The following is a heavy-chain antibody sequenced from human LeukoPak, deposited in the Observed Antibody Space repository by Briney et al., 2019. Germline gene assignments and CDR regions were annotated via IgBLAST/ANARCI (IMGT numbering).Heavy chain of an antibody. D-gene: IGHD3-22*01. V-gene: IGHV4-59*01. J-gene: IGHJ4*02. CDR2: IYYSGST. Sequence: SETLSLTCTVSGGSISSYYWNWIRQPPGKGLEWIGYIYYSGSTNYNPSLKSRVTISVDTSKNQFSLKLSSVSAADTAVYYCAKFGGYYDRSARGAPEFDYWGQGTLVTVSS. CDR3: AKFGGYYDRSARGAPEFDY. CDR1: GGSISSYY.